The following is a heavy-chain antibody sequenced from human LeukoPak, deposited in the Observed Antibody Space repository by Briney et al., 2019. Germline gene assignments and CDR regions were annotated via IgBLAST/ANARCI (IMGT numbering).Heavy chain of an antibody. Sequence: SVKVSCKASGGIFSSYAISWARQAPGQGLEWMGGIIPIFGTANYAQKCQGRVTITADESTSTAYMELSSLRSEDTAVYYCARAGDYYDSSGYYGWFDPWGQGTLVTVSS. D-gene: IGHD3-22*01. V-gene: IGHV1-69*13. CDR2: IIPIFGTA. CDR3: ARAGDYYDSSGYYGWFDP. CDR1: GGIFSSYA. J-gene: IGHJ5*02.